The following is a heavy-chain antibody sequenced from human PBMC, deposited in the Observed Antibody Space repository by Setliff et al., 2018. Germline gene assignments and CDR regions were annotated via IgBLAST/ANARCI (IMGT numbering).Heavy chain of an antibody. D-gene: IGHD1-26*01. CDR3: ARVRVGATDFAFDV. CDR1: VGPFSAYS. V-gene: IGHV4-34*01. J-gene: IGHJ3*01. Sequence: SETLSLTCAVYVGPFSAYSWSWIRQPPGKGLEWIGEINHSGSTNYSPSLKSRVTISVDTSKNQFSLKLRSVTAADTAVYYCARVRVGATDFAFDVWGQGTMVTVSS. CDR2: INHSGST.